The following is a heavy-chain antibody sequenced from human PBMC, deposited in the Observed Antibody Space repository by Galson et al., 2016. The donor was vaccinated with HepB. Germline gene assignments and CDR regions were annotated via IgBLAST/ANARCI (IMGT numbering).Heavy chain of an antibody. V-gene: IGHV2-5*02. CDR1: GFSLSTTGVG. CDR3: AHSIAPTGHRRFDS. J-gene: IGHJ4*02. Sequence: PALVKPTQTLTLACTFSGFSLSTTGVGVGWIRQPPGKALEWLALIYWDDDKRYSPSLKSRLTITKDTSKNQVVLTMTNMGPVDTGTYYCAHSIAPTGHRRFDSWGQGTLVTVSS. D-gene: IGHD6-13*01. CDR2: IYWDDDK.